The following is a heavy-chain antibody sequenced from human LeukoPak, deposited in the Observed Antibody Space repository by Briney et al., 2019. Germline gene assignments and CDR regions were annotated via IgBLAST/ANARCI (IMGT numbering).Heavy chain of an antibody. J-gene: IGHJ4*02. CDR3: ARVSGYSSSWYYFDY. Sequence: GGSLRLSCAASGFTFSRYWMSWVRQAPGKGLEWVANIKRDGSEKYYVDSVKGRFTISRDNAKNSLYLQMNSLRAEDTAVYYCARVSGYSSSWYYFDYWGQGTLVTVSS. CDR2: IKRDGSEK. CDR1: GFTFSRYW. D-gene: IGHD6-13*01. V-gene: IGHV3-7*01.